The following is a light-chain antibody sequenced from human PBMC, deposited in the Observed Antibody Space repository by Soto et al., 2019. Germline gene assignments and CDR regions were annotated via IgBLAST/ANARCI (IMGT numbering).Light chain of an antibody. Sequence: ELVLTQSPATLSLSPGERATLSCRASQSVGSNYLAWYQQKPGQAPRLLIYDASNRATGIPARFSGSGYRTDFTLTIGSLEPEDLAVYYSRQRSDRPRTFGQGTRLEIK. V-gene: IGKV3-11*01. CDR2: DAS. J-gene: IGKJ5*01. CDR1: QSVGSNY. CDR3: RQRSDRPRT.